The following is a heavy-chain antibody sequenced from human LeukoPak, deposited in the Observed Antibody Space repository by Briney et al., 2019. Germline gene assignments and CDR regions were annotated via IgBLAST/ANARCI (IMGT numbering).Heavy chain of an antibody. CDR3: ATIDAYNGGRLDY. V-gene: IGHV3-23*01. CDR2: ISRGVGRT. D-gene: IGHD5-24*01. CDR1: GFTFSSYD. Sequence: GGSLRPSCAASGFTFSSYDMNWVRLAPGKGLECVLAISRGVGRTYYAHSVTGRFTTSRDNFKNTVYEQTTSLRVGDTAVYYCATIDAYNGGRLDYWGQGALVADSS. J-gene: IGHJ4*02.